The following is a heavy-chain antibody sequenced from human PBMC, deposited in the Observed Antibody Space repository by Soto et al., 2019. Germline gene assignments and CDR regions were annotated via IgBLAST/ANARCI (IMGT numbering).Heavy chain of an antibody. CDR2: IYSGGST. J-gene: IGHJ6*02. V-gene: IGHV3-53*01. Sequence: GGSLRLSCAASGFTVSSNYISWVRQAPGKGLEWVSVIYSGGSTYYADSVKGRFTISRDNAKNSLYLQMNSLRAEDTAVYYCARVVDYCDPYYYYGMDVWGQGTTVTVSS. CDR3: ARVVDYCDPYYYYGMDV. D-gene: IGHD3-22*01. CDR1: GFTVSSNY.